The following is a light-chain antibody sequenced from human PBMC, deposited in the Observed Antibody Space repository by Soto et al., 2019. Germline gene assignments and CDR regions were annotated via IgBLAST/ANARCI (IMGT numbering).Light chain of an antibody. J-gene: IGKJ1*01. Sequence: EIVLTQSPGTLSLSPGERATLSCRASEIITTRFIAWYQQKRGQAPRLVIWGASRRATGIPDRFSGSGSGTDFTLTVSRLVPEDFALYYCQQYSVSPWTFGQGTRVEIK. V-gene: IGKV3-20*01. CDR2: GAS. CDR1: EIITTRF. CDR3: QQYSVSPWT.